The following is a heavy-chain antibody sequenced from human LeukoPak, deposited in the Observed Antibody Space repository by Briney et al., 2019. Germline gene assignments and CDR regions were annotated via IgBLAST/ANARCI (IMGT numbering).Heavy chain of an antibody. V-gene: IGHV3-23*01. CDR1: GFTFSTYA. J-gene: IGHJ4*02. CDR2: ISGSGDNT. Sequence: GGSLRLSCAASGFTFSTYAMNWVRQAPGKGLEWVSAISGSGDNTYYAESVKGRFTISRDNSKSTLYLQMNSLRAEDTAVYYCAKRPPLSSGWPFDYWGQGTLVTVSS. D-gene: IGHD6-19*01. CDR3: AKRPPLSSGWPFDY.